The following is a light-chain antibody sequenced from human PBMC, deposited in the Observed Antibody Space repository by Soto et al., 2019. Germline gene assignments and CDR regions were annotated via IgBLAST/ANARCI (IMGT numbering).Light chain of an antibody. CDR3: SSYTSSSTHVV. Sequence: QSVLTQPASVSGSPGQWITISCTGTSSDVGGYNYVSWYQQHPGKAPNLMIYDVSNRPSGVSNRFSGSKSGNTASLTISGLQAEDEADYYCSSYTSSSTHVVFGGGTKLTVL. CDR1: SSDVGGYNY. V-gene: IGLV2-14*01. CDR2: DVS. J-gene: IGLJ2*01.